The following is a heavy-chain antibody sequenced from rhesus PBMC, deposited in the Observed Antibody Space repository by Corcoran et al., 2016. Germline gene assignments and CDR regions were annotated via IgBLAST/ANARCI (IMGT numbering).Heavy chain of an antibody. CDR2: SDGNIAGT. CDR1: GGSFSGYS. V-gene: IGHV4-81*01. Sequence: QVQLQESGPGLVKPSETLSLPCAVSGGSFSGYSGSWIRQPPGKGLEWIGNSDGNIAGTNYHPSLKSRVTISKDTSKNPFSLKLSSVTAADTAVYYCARGWGDYFDYWGQGVLVTVSS. CDR3: ARGWGDYFDY. D-gene: IGHD3-34*01. J-gene: IGHJ4*01.